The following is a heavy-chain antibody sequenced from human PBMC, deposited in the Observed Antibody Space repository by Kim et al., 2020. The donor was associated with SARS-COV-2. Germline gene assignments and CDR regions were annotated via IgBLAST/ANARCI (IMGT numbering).Heavy chain of an antibody. V-gene: IGHV3-11*06. Sequence: ADSVKGRFPISRDNDKDSLYLQMNSLRAEDTAVYYCARAEYYYYYYGMDVWGQGTTVTVSS. CDR3: ARAEYYYYYYGMDV. J-gene: IGHJ6*02.